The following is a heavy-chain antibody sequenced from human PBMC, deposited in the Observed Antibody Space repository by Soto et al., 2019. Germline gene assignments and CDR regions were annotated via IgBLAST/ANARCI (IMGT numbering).Heavy chain of an antibody. Sequence: VTASCTSTRYTFTIYYIVWVRQAPGQGLEWMVVINPHGGSTAYAQKFKGSVTLTRDTSASTVYMHVSSLTSEDTAMYYCARPSGGNFGIIIEGTNSFAPWGQGTMVPVSS. CDR1: RYTFTIYY. D-gene: IGHD1-26*01. CDR3: ARPSGGNFGIIIEGTNSFAP. J-gene: IGHJ5*02. CDR2: INPHGGST. V-gene: IGHV1-46*01.